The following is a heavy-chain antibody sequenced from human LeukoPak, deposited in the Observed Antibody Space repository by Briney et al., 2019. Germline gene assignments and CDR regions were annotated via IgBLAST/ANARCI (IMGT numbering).Heavy chain of an antibody. CDR3: ATSYYGSGSYYNVPFDY. CDR1: DGSISSYY. V-gene: IGHV4-59*12. CDR2: IYYSGST. Sequence: PSETLSLTCTVSDGSISSYYWSWIRQPPGKGLEWIGYIYYSGSTYYNPSLKSRVTISVDTSKNQFSLKLSSVTAADTAVYYCATSYYGSGSYYNVPFDYWGQGTLVTVSS. J-gene: IGHJ4*02. D-gene: IGHD3-10*01.